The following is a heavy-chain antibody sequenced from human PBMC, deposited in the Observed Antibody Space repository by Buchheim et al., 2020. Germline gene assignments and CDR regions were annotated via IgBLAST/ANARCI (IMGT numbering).Heavy chain of an antibody. D-gene: IGHD5-18*01. CDR1: GGSISTSSYY. CDR2: IYYSGST. Sequence: QLQLQESGPGLVKPSETLSLSCTVSGGSISTSSYYWGWIRQPPGKGLEWIGSIYYSGSTYYNPSLQSRVTLSVDTSKNQFSLKLSSVTAADTAVYYCARHHWGLYPFTALVFFNSWGQGTL. V-gene: IGHV4-39*01. J-gene: IGHJ4*02. CDR3: ARHHWGLYPFTALVFFNS.